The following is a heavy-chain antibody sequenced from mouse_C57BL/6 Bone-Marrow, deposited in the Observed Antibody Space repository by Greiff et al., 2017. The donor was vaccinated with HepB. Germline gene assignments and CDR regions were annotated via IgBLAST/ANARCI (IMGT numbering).Heavy chain of an antibody. CDR3: ARPITTVVEWYFDV. J-gene: IGHJ1*03. CDR2: ISNLAYSI. CDR1: GFTFSDYG. V-gene: IGHV5-15*01. D-gene: IGHD1-1*01. Sequence: DVKLVESGGGLVQPGGSLKLSCAASGFTFSDYGMAWVRQAPRKGPEWVAFISNLAYSIYYADTVTGRFTISRENAKNTLYLEMSSLRSEDTAMYYCARPITTVVEWYFDVWGTGTTVTVSS.